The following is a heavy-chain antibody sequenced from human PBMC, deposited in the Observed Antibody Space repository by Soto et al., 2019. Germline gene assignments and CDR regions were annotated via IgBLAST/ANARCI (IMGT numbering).Heavy chain of an antibody. CDR1: GFTFSSYG. V-gene: IGHV3-30*18. Sequence: PGGSLRLSCAASGFTFSSYGMHWVRQAPGKGLEWVAVISYDGSNKYYADSVKGRFTISRDNSKNTLYLQMNSLRAEDTAVYYCAKRGYGRYNWFDPWGQGTLVTVPS. CDR3: AKRGYGRYNWFDP. D-gene: IGHD5-18*01. J-gene: IGHJ5*02. CDR2: ISYDGSNK.